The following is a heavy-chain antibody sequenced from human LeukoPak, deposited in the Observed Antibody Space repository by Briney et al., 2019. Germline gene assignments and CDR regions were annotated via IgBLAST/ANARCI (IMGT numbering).Heavy chain of an antibody. J-gene: IGHJ3*02. CDR1: GFTFNSYA. Sequence: QAGGSLRLSCAASGFTFNSYAMNWVRQAPGRGLEWVSAISGSGHSTYYADSVKGWFSISRDNSKNTLYLQMNSLRAEDTAIYYCAKVRMITMIAYVAFDIWGQGSMVTVSS. D-gene: IGHD3-22*01. V-gene: IGHV3-23*01. CDR2: ISGSGHST. CDR3: AKVRMITMIAYVAFDI.